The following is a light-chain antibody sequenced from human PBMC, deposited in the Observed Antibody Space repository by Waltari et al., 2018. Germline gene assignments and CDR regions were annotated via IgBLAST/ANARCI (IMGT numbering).Light chain of an antibody. CDR3: QTWGTGTVV. CDR2: LNSDGSH. CDR1: SAHSSYP. Sequence: QLVLTQSPSASASLAASVKLTCTLSSAHSSYPLPWHQQQPEKGPRYLMKLNSDGSHSKGDGIPDRFSGSSSGAERYLTISSLQSEDEADYYCQTWGTGTVVFGGGTKLTVL. J-gene: IGLJ2*01. V-gene: IGLV4-69*01.